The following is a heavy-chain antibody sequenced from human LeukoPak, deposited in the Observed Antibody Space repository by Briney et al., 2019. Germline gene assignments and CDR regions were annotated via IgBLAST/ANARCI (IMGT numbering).Heavy chain of an antibody. CDR1: GGSVSSGSYY. CDR3: ATMTKYTPNWNYWGISYWFDP. D-gene: IGHD1-7*01. J-gene: IGHJ5*02. CDR2: IYYSGST. Sequence: SETLSLTCTVSGGSVSSGSYYWSWIRQPPGKGLEWIGYIYYSGSTNYNPSLKSRVTISVDTSKNQFSLKLSSVTAADTAVYYCATMTKYTPNWNYWGISYWFDPWGQGTLVTVSS. V-gene: IGHV4-61*01.